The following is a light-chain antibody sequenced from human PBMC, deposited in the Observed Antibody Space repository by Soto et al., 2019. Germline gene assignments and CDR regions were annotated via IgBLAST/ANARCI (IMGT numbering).Light chain of an antibody. J-gene: IGKJ3*01. CDR2: GAS. V-gene: IGKV3-20*01. CDR3: QQYGTSPFT. CDR1: QSVSSSY. Sequence: EIVLTQSPGTLSLSPGERATLSCRASQSVSSSYLAWYQQKPGQAPRLLIYGASNRATGIPDRFSGSGSGTDFTLTVTRLEPEDFAVYYCQQYGTSPFTFGPGTKLDIK.